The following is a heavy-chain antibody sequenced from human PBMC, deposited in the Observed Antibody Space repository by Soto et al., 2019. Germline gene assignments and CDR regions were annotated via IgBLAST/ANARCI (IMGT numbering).Heavy chain of an antibody. D-gene: IGHD2-2*01. CDR2: INHSGST. CDR3: ARGEPRSTSFYYYGMDV. J-gene: IGHJ6*02. CDR1: GGSFSGYY. Sequence: SETLSLTCAVYGGSFSGYYWSWIRQPPGKGLEWIGEINHSGSTNYNPSLKSRVTISVDTSKNQFSLKLSSVTAADTAVYYCARGEPRSTSFYYYGMDVWGQGTTVTVSS. V-gene: IGHV4-34*01.